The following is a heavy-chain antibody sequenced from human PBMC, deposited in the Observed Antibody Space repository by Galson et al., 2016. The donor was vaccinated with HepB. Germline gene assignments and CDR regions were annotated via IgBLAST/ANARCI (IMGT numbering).Heavy chain of an antibody. CDR1: GGTFNNYF. Sequence: SETLSLTCLVRGGTFNNYFWTWIRQTPGKGLEWIGEINDSGVTKYNPSLRSRVTLSKDTSKNQFSPNLTSLTVADAAIYYCARAPYSSRLYKYFQYWGQGTLVTVSS. V-gene: IGHV4-34*01. CDR2: INDSGVT. D-gene: IGHD3-16*01. J-gene: IGHJ1*01. CDR3: ARAPYSSRLYKYFQY.